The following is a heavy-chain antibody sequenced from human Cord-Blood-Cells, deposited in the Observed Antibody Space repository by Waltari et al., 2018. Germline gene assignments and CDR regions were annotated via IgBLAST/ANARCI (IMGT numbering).Heavy chain of an antibody. V-gene: IGHV3-21*01. Sequence: EVQLVESGVGLVKPGGSLRLSCAASGFTFSSYSMNWVRQAPGKGLEWVSSISSSSSYIYYADSVKGRFTISRDNAKNSLYLQMNSLRAEDTAVYYCASKLTGDSAFDIWGQGTMVTVSS. CDR2: ISSSSSYI. CDR3: ASKLTGDSAFDI. J-gene: IGHJ3*02. D-gene: IGHD7-27*01. CDR1: GFTFSSYS.